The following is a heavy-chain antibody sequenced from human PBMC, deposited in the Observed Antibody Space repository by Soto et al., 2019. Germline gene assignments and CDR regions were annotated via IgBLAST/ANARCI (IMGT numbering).Heavy chain of an antibody. V-gene: IGHV3-23*01. J-gene: IGHJ6*02. CDR2: FSGSGGST. CDR1: GFTFSSYA. CDR3: AKAPRLVVRDRGRFDYYYYYGMDV. Sequence: PVGSLRLSCAASGFTFSSYAMSWVRQAPGKGLEWVPAFSGSGGSTYYADSVKGRFTISRDDSKNTLYLQMNSLRAEDTAVYYCAKAPRLVVRDRGRFDYYYYYGMDVWGQGTTVTVSS. D-gene: IGHD3-10*01.